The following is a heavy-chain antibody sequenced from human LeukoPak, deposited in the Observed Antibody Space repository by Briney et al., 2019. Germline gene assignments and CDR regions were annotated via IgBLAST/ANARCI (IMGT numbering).Heavy chain of an antibody. CDR1: GFTFSSYA. CDR2: ISGSGGST. J-gene: IGHJ6*02. Sequence: GGSLRLSCAASGFTFSSYAMSWVRQAPGKGLEWVSAISGSGGSTYYADSVKGRFTISRDNSKNTLYLQMNSLRAEDTAVYYCAKYRSFDWLSPMDVWGQGTTVTVSS. CDR3: AKYRSFDWLSPMDV. D-gene: IGHD3-9*01. V-gene: IGHV3-23*01.